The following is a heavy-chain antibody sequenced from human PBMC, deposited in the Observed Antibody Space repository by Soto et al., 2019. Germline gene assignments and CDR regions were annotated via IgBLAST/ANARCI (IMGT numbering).Heavy chain of an antibody. CDR2: IIPIFGTA. J-gene: IGHJ4*02. V-gene: IGHV1-69*01. Sequence: QVQLVQSGAEVQKPGSSVKVSCKASGGTFSSYAISWVRQAPGQGLEWMGGIIPIFGTANYAQKFQGRVTITADESTSTAYMELSSLRSEDTAVYYCARNAHRDGYNEPSFDYWGQGTLVTVSS. CDR3: ARNAHRDGYNEPSFDY. D-gene: IGHD5-12*01. CDR1: GGTFSSYA.